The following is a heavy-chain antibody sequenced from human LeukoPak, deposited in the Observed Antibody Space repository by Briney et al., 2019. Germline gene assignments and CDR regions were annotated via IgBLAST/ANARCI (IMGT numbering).Heavy chain of an antibody. CDR3: ARVLRGVPDAIGEFDY. Sequence: SETLSLTCAVYGGSFSGYYWSWIRQPPGNGLEWIGEINHSGSTNYNPSLKSRVTISVDTSKNQFSLKLSSVTAADTAVYYCARVLRGVPDAIGEFDYWGQGTLVTVSS. CDR1: GGSFSGYY. CDR2: INHSGST. J-gene: IGHJ4*02. V-gene: IGHV4-34*01. D-gene: IGHD2-2*02.